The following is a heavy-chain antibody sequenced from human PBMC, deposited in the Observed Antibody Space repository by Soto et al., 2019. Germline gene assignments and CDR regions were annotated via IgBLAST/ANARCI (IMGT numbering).Heavy chain of an antibody. CDR2: ISGTGYNT. CDR3: AKAGFSSSWSPTYFDY. J-gene: IGHJ4*02. D-gene: IGHD6-13*01. CDR1: GFTFTSYA. V-gene: IGHV3-23*01. Sequence: EVQLLESGGGLVQPGGSLRLSCAASGFTFTSYAMNWARLAPGKGLEWVSAISGTGYNTYYADSVKGRFTISRDNTKNTLYLQMNSLRAEDTAVYYCAKAGFSSSWSPTYFDYWGQGTLVTVSS.